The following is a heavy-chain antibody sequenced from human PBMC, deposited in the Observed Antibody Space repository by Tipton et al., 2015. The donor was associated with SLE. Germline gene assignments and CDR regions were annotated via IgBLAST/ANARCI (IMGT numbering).Heavy chain of an antibody. CDR1: GGSISSSNSY. D-gene: IGHD3-3*01. CDR2: IFNDGNT. CDR3: ASGTLEWSHEPDY. J-gene: IGHJ4*02. V-gene: IGHV4-39*07. Sequence: TLSLTCTVSGGSISSSNSYWGWVRQPPGKGLEWIGSIFNDGNTYDNPSLKSRVTISVDTSKNQFSLRLSSVTAADTAMFYCASGTLEWSHEPDYWGQGTLVTVSS.